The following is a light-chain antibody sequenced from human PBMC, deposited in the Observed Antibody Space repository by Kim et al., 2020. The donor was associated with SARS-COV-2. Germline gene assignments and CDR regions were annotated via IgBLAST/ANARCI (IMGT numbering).Light chain of an antibody. CDR3: QQYGSSPLT. J-gene: IGKJ1*01. V-gene: IGKV3-20*01. CDR2: GAS. CDR1: QSVSRSY. Sequence: SPGERATLSCRASQSVSRSYLAWYQQKPGQAPRLLIYGASSRATGIPDRFSGSGSGTDFTLTISRLEPEDFAVYYCQQYGSSPLTFGQGTKVDIK.